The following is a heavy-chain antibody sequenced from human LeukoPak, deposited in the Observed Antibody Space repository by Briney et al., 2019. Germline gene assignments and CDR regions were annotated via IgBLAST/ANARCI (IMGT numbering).Heavy chain of an antibody. V-gene: IGHV3-21*01. CDR1: GFTFSSYS. D-gene: IGHD6-19*01. J-gene: IGHJ4*02. CDR3: ARGGSSGWYAYFDY. Sequence: GGSLRLSCAASGFTFSSYSMNWVRQAPGKGLEWVSSISSSSSYIYYADSVKGRFTISRDNAKNSLYLQMNSLRAEDTAVYYCARGGSSGWYAYFDYWGQGTLVTVSS. CDR2: ISSSSSYI.